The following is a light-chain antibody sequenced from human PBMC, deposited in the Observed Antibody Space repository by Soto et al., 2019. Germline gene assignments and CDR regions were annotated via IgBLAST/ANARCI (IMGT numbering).Light chain of an antibody. V-gene: IGLV2-23*02. CDR3: CSYAGSSTLYV. CDR1: SSDVGSYNL. CDR2: EVS. Sequence: QSVVPQPASVSGSPWQSNTISCTGNSSDVGSYNLVSWYQQHPGKAPKVMIYEVSKRPSGVSNRFSGSKSGNTASLTISGLQAEDEADYYCCSYAGSSTLYVFGTGTKVTVL. J-gene: IGLJ1*01.